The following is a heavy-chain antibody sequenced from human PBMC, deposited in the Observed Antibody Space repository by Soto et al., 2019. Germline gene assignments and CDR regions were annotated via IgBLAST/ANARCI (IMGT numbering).Heavy chain of an antibody. Sequence: GASVKVSCKTSGYTFTSYAMHWVRQAPGQRLEWMGWINAGNGNTKYSQKFQGRVTITRDTSASTAYMELSSLRSEDTAVYYCARVTGYYAPDYWGQGTLVTVSS. CDR2: INAGNGNT. V-gene: IGHV1-3*01. D-gene: IGHD3-9*01. J-gene: IGHJ4*02. CDR3: ARVTGYYAPDY. CDR1: GYTFTSYA.